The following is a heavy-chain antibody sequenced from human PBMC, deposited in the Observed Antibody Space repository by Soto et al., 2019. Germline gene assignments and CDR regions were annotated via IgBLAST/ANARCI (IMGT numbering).Heavy chain of an antibody. CDR3: AKVTMIVVVAGHFDY. V-gene: IGHV3-23*01. D-gene: IGHD3-22*01. CDR2: ISGSGGGT. Sequence: EVQLLESGGGLVQPGGSLRLSCAASGFTFSSYAMSWVRQAPGKGLEWVSVISGSGGGTYYADSVKGRFTISRDNSKNTLYLQMKSLRAEDTAVYYCAKVTMIVVVAGHFDYWGQGTLVTVSS. CDR1: GFTFSSYA. J-gene: IGHJ4*02.